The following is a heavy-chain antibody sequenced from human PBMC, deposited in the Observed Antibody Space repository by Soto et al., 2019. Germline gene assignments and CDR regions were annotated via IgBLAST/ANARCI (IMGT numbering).Heavy chain of an antibody. V-gene: IGHV3-23*05. J-gene: IGHJ4*02. D-gene: IGHD2-2*01. CDR1: GFPFSTSG. CDR3: AIARHCSSAACPAAE. Sequence: EVQLLESGGGLTQPGGSLRLSCAASGFPFSTSGILWLRQPPGEGLEWVSAIGPTANTNYRDSVKGRFTISRDNSRNTVFLQMSALRPEDTALYYCAIARHCSSAACPAAEWGQGTLITVSS. CDR2: IGPTANT.